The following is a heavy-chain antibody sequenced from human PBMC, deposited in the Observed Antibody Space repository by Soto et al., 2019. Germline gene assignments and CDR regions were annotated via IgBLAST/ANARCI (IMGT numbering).Heavy chain of an antibody. CDR3: ARDLVSLRVLVVPWFDP. CDR1: GYTFTSYA. CDR2: INAGNGNT. Sequence: QVQLVQSGAEVKKPGASVQVSCKASGYTFTSYAMHWVRQAPGQRLEWMGWINAGNGNTKYSQKFQGRVTITRDTSASTAYMELSSLRSEDTAVYYCARDLVSLRVLVVPWFDPWGQGTLVTVSS. V-gene: IGHV1-3*01. D-gene: IGHD2-8*02. J-gene: IGHJ5*02.